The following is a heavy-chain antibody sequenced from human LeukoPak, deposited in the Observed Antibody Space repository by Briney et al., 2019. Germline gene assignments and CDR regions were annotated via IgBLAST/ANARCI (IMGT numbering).Heavy chain of an antibody. CDR2: ISGNGGNT. V-gene: IGHV3-64*01. J-gene: IGHJ4*02. CDR1: GFTFSNYP. CDR3: ATRNNVLRYFDYLDN. Sequence: PGGSLRLSCSASGFTFSNYPMHWVRQAPGKGLEYVSGISGNGGNTYYANSVKGRFTISRDNSKHTLYLQMGSLRAEDMAVYYCATRNNVLRYFDYLDNWGQGTLVTVSS. D-gene: IGHD3-9*01.